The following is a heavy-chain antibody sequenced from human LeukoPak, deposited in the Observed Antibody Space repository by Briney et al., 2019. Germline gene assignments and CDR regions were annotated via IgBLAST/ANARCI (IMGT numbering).Heavy chain of an antibody. CDR2: IYYSGST. V-gene: IGHV4-59*08. J-gene: IGHJ3*02. CDR3: ARHKEGASSPRRAFDI. CDR1: GGSVSSYY. D-gene: IGHD2-15*01. Sequence: SETLSLTCTVSGGSVSSYYWSWIRQPPGKGLEWIGYIYYSGSTYYNPSLKSRVTISADTSKNQFSLKLSSVTAADTAVYYCARHKEGASSPRRAFDIWGQGTMVTVSS.